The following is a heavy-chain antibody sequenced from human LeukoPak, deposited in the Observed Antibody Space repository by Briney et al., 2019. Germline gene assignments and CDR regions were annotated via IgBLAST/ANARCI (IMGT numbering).Heavy chain of an antibody. D-gene: IGHD3-22*01. CDR1: GYSISSGYY. CDR2: IYHSGST. J-gene: IGHJ4*02. V-gene: IGHV4-38-2*02. Sequence: PSETLSLTCTVSGYSISSGYYWGWIRQPPGKGLEGFGSIYHSGSTYYNPSLKSRVTISVDTSKNQFSLKLSSVTAADTAVYYCARDSGAATYYDSSGYYYFDYWGQGTLVTVSS. CDR3: ARDSGAATYYDSSGYYYFDY.